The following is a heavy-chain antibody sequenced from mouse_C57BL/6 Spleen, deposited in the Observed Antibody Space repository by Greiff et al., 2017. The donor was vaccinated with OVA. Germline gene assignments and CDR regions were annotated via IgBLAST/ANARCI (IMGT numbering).Heavy chain of an antibody. CDR2: ISGGGGNT. J-gene: IGHJ4*01. CDR1: GFTFSSYT. V-gene: IGHV5-9*01. Sequence: EVHLVESGGGLVKPGGSLKLSCAASGFTFSSYTMSWVRQTPEKRLEWVATISGGGGNTYYPDSVKGRFTISRDNAKNTLYLQMSSLRSEDTALYYCATSTVVATNYWGQGTSVTVSS. CDR3: ATSTVVATNY. D-gene: IGHD1-1*01.